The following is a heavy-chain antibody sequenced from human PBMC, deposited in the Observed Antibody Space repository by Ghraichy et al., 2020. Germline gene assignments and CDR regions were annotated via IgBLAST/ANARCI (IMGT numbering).Heavy chain of an antibody. J-gene: IGHJ4*02. D-gene: IGHD3/OR15-3a*01. CDR3: ARDRGSSFWTGSYEGLFDY. CDR2: IKQDGSKH. CDR1: GFTFSRYW. V-gene: IGHV3-7*03. Sequence: GGSLRLSCAASGFTFSRYWMSWVRQAPGKGLEWVANIKQDGSKHYYVDSVNGRFTISRDNARNLLYLQMNSLRAEDTAVYYCARDRGSSFWTGSYEGLFDYCGQGTLFTVSS.